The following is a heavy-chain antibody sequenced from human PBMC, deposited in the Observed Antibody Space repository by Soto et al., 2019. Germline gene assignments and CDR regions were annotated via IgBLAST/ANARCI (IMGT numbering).Heavy chain of an antibody. J-gene: IGHJ4*02. CDR2: FSGSGGST. V-gene: IGHV3-23*01. D-gene: IGHD1-26*01. Sequence: GGSLRLSCAASGFTFSDYAMSWVRQTPGKGLDWVSAFSGSGGSTYYADSVKGRFTISRDNSKNTLYLQMNSLRAEDTAVYYCAKVSHRGSYYFDYWGQGTLVTVSS. CDR1: GFTFSDYA. CDR3: AKVSHRGSYYFDY.